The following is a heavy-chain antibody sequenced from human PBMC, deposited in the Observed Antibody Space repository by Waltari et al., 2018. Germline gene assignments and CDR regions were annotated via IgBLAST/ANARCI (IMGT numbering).Heavy chain of an antibody. CDR1: GYSISSGYY. V-gene: IGHV4-38-2*02. CDR3: ARTSKQQLVLYFDY. D-gene: IGHD6-13*01. CDR2: IYHSGST. Sequence: QVQLQESGPGLVKPSETLSLTCTVSGYSISSGYYRGWIRQPPGKGLEWIGSIYHSGSTYYNPSLKSRVTISVDTSKNQFSLKLSSVTAADTAVYYCARTSKQQLVLYFDYWGQGTLVTVSS. J-gene: IGHJ4*02.